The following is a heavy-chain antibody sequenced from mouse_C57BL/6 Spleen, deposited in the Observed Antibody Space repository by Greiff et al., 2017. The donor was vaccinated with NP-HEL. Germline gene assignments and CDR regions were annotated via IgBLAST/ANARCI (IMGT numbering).Heavy chain of an antibody. J-gene: IGHJ2*01. V-gene: IGHV1-64*01. CDR2: IHPNSGST. CDR1: GYTFTSYW. Sequence: QVHVKQPGAELVKPGASVKLSCKASGYTFTSYWMHWVKQRPGQGLEWIGMIHPNSGSTNYNEKFKSKATLTVDKSSSTAYMQLSSLTSEDSAVYYCARVGPSFDYWGQGTTLTVSS. CDR3: ARVGPSFDY. D-gene: IGHD4-1*01.